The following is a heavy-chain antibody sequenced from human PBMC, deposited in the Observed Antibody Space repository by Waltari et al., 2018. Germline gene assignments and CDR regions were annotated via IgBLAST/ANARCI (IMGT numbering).Heavy chain of an antibody. D-gene: IGHD2-2*02. CDR2: IVVGSGNT. CDR1: GFTFTISA. V-gene: IGHV1-58*02. CDR3: AAGKEVVPAAIPYYYYYMDV. Sequence: QMQLVQSGPEVKKPGTSVKVSCKASGFTFTISAMQLVRQARGQRLEWIGWIVVGSGNTNYAKKFQERVTITRDMSTSTAYMELSSLRSEDTAVYYCAAGKEVVPAAIPYYYYYMDVWGKGTTVTISS. J-gene: IGHJ6*03.